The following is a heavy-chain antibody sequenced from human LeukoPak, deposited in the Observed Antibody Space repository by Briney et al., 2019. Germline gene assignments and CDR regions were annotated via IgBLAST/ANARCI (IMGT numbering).Heavy chain of an antibody. Sequence: ASVKVSCKASGYTFTGYYMHWVRQAPGQGLEWMGWINPNSGGTNYAQKFQGWVTMTRDTSISTAYMELSRLRSDDTAVYYCARAVSSWTGSFDYWGQGTLVTVSS. J-gene: IGHJ4*02. D-gene: IGHD2-15*01. CDR2: INPNSGGT. CDR3: ARAVSSWTGSFDY. CDR1: GYTFTGYY. V-gene: IGHV1-2*04.